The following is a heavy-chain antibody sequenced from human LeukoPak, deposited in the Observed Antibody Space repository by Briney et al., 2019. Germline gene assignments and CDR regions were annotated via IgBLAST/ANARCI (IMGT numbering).Heavy chain of an antibody. CDR1: GFTFSSYA. J-gene: IGHJ4*02. D-gene: IGHD1-7*01. CDR3: AKELSPDWNYGPLGY. CDR2: ISGSGGST. Sequence: PGGSLRLSCAASGFTFSSYAMSWVRQAPGKGLEWVSAISGSGGSTYYADSVRGRFTISRDNSKDTLYLQMNSLRAEDTAVYYCAKELSPDWNYGPLGYWGQGTLVTVSS. V-gene: IGHV3-23*01.